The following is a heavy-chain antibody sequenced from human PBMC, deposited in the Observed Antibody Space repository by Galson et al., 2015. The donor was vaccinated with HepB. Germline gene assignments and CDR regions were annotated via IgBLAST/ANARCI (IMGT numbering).Heavy chain of an antibody. CDR3: ARDANYDFWSGYYIPYYYYYMDV. D-gene: IGHD3-3*01. CDR2: INPSGGST. CDR1: GYTLTRYY. V-gene: IGHV1-46*01. J-gene: IGHJ6*03. Sequence: SVKVSCKASGYTLTRYYMHWVRQAPGQGLEWMGIINPSGGSTSYAQKFQGRVTMTRDTSTSTVYMELSSLRSEDTAVYYCARDANYDFWSGYYIPYYYYYMDVWGKGTTVTVSS.